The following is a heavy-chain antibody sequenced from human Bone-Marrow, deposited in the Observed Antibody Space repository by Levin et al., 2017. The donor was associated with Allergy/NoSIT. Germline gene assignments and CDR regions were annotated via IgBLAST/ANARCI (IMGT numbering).Heavy chain of an antibody. CDR3: ASMYSNSYYYYYGMDV. CDR2: ISSSGSTI. CDR1: GFTFSSYE. Sequence: GESLKISCAASGFTFSSYEMNWVRQAPGKGLEWVSYISSSGSTIYYADSVKGRFTISRDNAKNSLYLQMNSLRAEDTAVYYCASMYSNSYYYYYGMDVWGQGTTVTVSS. V-gene: IGHV3-48*03. D-gene: IGHD4-11*01. J-gene: IGHJ6*02.